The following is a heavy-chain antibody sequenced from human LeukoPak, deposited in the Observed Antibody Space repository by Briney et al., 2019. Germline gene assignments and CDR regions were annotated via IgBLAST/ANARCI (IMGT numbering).Heavy chain of an antibody. CDR3: AKTDCTSSSCYTLDS. D-gene: IGHD2-2*02. Sequence: SETLSLTCTVSGVSISSSSYYWGWIRQPPGKGLEWIGSIYYSGNTYYNPSLKSRVTISVDTSKNQFSLKLNSVTAADTAVYYCAKTDCTSSSCYTLDSWGQGTLVTVSS. V-gene: IGHV4-39*07. J-gene: IGHJ4*02. CDR1: GVSISSSSYY. CDR2: IYYSGNT.